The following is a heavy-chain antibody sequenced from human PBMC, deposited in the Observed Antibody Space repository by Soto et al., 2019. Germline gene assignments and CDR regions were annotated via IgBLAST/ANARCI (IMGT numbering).Heavy chain of an antibody. D-gene: IGHD4-17*01. J-gene: IGHJ4*02. CDR2: IYPGDSYT. CDR1: GYSFASFW. CDR3: ATRSYGDYFDY. Sequence: PGESLKISCKGSGYSFASFWIGWVRQMPGKGLEWMGIIYPGDSYTRYSPSFQGQVTISADKSISTAYLQLTSLKASDTAMYYCATRSYGDYFDYWGQGTLVTVS. V-gene: IGHV5-51*01.